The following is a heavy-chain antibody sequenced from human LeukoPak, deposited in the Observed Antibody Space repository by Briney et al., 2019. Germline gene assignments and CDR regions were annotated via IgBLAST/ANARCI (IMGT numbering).Heavy chain of an antibody. J-gene: IGHJ6*02. CDR1: GFTFSTYS. CDR3: ARDAHDSRYGMDV. V-gene: IGHV3-48*04. CDR2: ISSSSSTI. D-gene: IGHD2-15*01. Sequence: TGGPLRLSCAASGFTFSTYSMNWVRQAPGKGLEWVSYISSSSSTIYYADSVKGRFTISRDNAKNSLYLQMNSLRAEDTAVYYCARDAHDSRYGMDVWGQGTTVTVSS.